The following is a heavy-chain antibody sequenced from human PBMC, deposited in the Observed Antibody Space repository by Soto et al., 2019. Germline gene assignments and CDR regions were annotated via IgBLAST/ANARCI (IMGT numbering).Heavy chain of an antibody. CDR1: GFTFSSYA. J-gene: IGHJ4*02. CDR3: AKVRFFSRLVRIPTTVTRFDY. Sequence: PGGALRLPCAASGFTFSSYAMSWVRQAPMKGLEWVSAISGSGGSTYYADSVKGRFTISRDNSKNTLYLQMNSLRAEDTAVYYCAKVRFFSRLVRIPTTVTRFDYWGQGTLVTVSS. D-gene: IGHD4-17*01. V-gene: IGHV3-23*01. CDR2: ISGSGGST.